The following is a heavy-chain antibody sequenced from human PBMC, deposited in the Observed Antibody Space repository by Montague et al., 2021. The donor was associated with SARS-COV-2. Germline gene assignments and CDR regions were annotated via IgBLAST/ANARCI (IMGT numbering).Heavy chain of an antibody. CDR1: GGSISSSSYY. CDR2: IYYSGST. Sequence: SDTLSLTCTVSGGSISSSSYYWGWIRQPPGKGLEWIGTIYYSGSTYYNPSLKSRVTISVDTSKNQFSLKLSSVTAADTAVYYCARGWFSPMLVVVIRGPFDYWGQGALVTVSS. CDR3: ARGWFSPMLVVVIRGPFDY. V-gene: IGHV4-39*07. J-gene: IGHJ4*02. D-gene: IGHD3-22*01.